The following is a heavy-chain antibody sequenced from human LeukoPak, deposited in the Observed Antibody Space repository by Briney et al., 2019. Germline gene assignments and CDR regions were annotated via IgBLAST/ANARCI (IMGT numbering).Heavy chain of an antibody. CDR2: IKSKTDGGTT. Sequence: GGPLRPSFPPSGFILSDPGISGARQPPGKGREWFARIKSKTDGGTTDYAAPVKGRFTISRDDSENTVYLQMNSLKIDDTAVYYCAYQGSWEHCFDYWGQGTLVTVSS. D-gene: IGHD1-26*01. J-gene: IGHJ4*02. V-gene: IGHV3-15*01. CDR1: GFILSDPG. CDR3: AYQGSWEHCFDY.